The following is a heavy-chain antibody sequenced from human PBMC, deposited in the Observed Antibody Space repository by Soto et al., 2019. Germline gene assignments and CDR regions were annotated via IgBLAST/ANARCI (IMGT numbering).Heavy chain of an antibody. J-gene: IGHJ6*02. CDR1: GYTFTGYY. CDR2: INPETGGT. Sequence: QVQLVQSGADVKTPGASVRVSCKASGYTFTGYYVHWVREAPGQGLEWMGWINPETGGTSYAQKFQGRVTLSRDTSINTAYLELSRLRCDDAAVYFCARERYQVLSDGMDVWGQGTTVTVSS. CDR3: ARERYQVLSDGMDV. V-gene: IGHV1-2*02. D-gene: IGHD2-2*01.